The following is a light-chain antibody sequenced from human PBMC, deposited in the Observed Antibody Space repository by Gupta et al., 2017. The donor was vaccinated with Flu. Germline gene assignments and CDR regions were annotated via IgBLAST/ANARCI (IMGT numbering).Light chain of an antibody. CDR1: SSDVGGYNY. V-gene: IGLV2-14*01. J-gene: IGLJ2*01. CDR3: SSYTSSSSL. CDR2: EVS. Sequence: QSALTQPASVSGSPGQSLPISCPGTSSDVGGYNYVSWYQQHPGKAPKLMIYEVSNRPSGVSNRFSGSKSGNTASLTISGLQAEDEADYYCSSYTSSSSLFGGGTKLTVL.